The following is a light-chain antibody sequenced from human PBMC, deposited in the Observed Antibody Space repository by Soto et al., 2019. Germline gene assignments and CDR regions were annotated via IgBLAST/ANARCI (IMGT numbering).Light chain of an antibody. CDR1: STDVGSYNL. CDR3: FSYAGGRTFDWM. Sequence: QSALTQPASLSGSPGQSITISCTGISTDVGSYNLVSWYQQHPGKAPQLMIYEGIKRPSGVSDRFSASESGNTASLTISGLQAEDEAYYYGFSYAGGRTFDWMFVGGTQLTVL. J-gene: IGLJ3*02. CDR2: EGI. V-gene: IGLV2-23*03.